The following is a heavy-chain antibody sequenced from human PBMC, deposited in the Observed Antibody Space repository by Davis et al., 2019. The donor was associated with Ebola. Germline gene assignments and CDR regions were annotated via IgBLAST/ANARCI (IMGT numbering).Heavy chain of an antibody. Sequence: GESLKISCAASGFTFSSYAMHWVRQAPGKGLEWVAVISYDGSNKYYADSVKGRFTISRDNSKNTLYLQMNSLRAEDTAVYYCARAASFSSSWWVFDYWGQGTLVTVSS. CDR1: GFTFSSYA. D-gene: IGHD6-13*01. CDR3: ARAASFSSSWWVFDY. CDR2: ISYDGSNK. J-gene: IGHJ4*02. V-gene: IGHV3-30-3*01.